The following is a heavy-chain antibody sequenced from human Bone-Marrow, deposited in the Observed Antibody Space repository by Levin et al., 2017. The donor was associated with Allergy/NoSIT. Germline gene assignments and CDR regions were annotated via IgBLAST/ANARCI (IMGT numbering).Heavy chain of an antibody. D-gene: IGHD6-19*01. CDR1: GFTFSSYS. J-gene: IGHJ4*02. CDR3: ARVRSSGWKGGVY. CDR2: ISSSSSYI. Sequence: GGSLRLSCAASGFTFSSYSMNWVRQAPGKGLEWVSSISSSSSYIYYADSVKGRFTISRDNAKNSLYLQMNSLRAEDTAVYYCARVRSSGWKGGVYWGQGTLVTVSS. V-gene: IGHV3-21*01.